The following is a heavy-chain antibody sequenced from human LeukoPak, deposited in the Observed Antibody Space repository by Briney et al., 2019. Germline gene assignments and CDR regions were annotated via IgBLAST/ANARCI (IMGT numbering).Heavy chain of an antibody. J-gene: IGHJ1*01. CDR1: GFSFSNYW. CDR3: ARSAGVPAD. Sequence: GGSLRLSCAASGFSFSNYWMTWVRQAPGKGLEWVAHINQDGSEEHYMDSVKARFTISRDNAKNSLSLQMNSLRAEDTAVYYCARSAGVPADWGQGTLVTVSS. D-gene: IGHD2-2*01. CDR2: INQDGSEE. V-gene: IGHV3-7*01.